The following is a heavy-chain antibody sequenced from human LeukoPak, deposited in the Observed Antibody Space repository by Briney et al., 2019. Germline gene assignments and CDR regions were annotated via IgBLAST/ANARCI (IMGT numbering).Heavy chain of an antibody. CDR2: ISAYNGNT. V-gene: IGHV1-18*01. CDR1: GYTFTSYG. D-gene: IGHD3-10*01. J-gene: IGHJ3*02. Sequence: GASVKVSCKASGYTFTSYGISWVRQAPGQGLEWMGWISAYNGNTNYAQKLQGRVTMTTGTSTSTAYMELRSLRSDDTAVYYCARGPWNYYGSGSDAFDIWGQGTMVTVSS. CDR3: ARGPWNYYGSGSDAFDI.